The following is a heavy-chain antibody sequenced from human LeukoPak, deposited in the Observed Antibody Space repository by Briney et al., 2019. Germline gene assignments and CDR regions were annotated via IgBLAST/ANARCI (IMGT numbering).Heavy chain of an antibody. CDR3: ARGSSGYYPSLDY. CDR1: GFPFSTSR. D-gene: IGHD3-22*01. V-gene: IGHV3-7*01. Sequence: GGSLRLSCAASGFPFSTSRMNWVRQTPGEGLEWVPNIKPDGSEKYYVDSVKGRFTISRDNAKNSLYLQMNSLRAEDTAVYYCARGSSGYYPSLDYWGQGTLVTVSS. CDR2: IKPDGSEK. J-gene: IGHJ4*02.